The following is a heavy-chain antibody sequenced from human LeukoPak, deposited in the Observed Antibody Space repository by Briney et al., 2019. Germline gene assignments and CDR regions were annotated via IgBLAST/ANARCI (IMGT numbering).Heavy chain of an antibody. CDR1: GFTFSSYS. CDR3: FKQKTAYDILTGYYPYYFDY. D-gene: IGHD3-9*01. CDR2: ISSSSSYI. V-gene: IGHV3-21*01. Sequence: PGVSLILSCPASGFTFSSYSMNWVRQAPGNGLEWVSSISSSSSYIYYADSVKGRFTISRDNAKNSLYLQMNSLRAEDTAVYYFFKQKTAYDILTGYYPYYFDYWGRGTLVTVSS. J-gene: IGHJ4*02.